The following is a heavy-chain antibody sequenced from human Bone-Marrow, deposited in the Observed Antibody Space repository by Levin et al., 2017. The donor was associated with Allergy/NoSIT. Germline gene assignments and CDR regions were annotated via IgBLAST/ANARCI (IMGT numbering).Heavy chain of an antibody. Sequence: RSQTLSLTCIVSGGSINSSVYQWAYIRQPPGKGLEWIGSVFHTGSANYSPSLRSRFTISIDTSRNRFSLRLNSVTAADTAIYYCARRRLDIAMSGGGFDIWGQGAAVIVSS. J-gene: IGHJ3*02. CDR3: ARRRLDIAMSGGGFDI. CDR1: GGSINSSVYQ. CDR2: VFHTGSA. D-gene: IGHD5-12*01. V-gene: IGHV4-39*02.